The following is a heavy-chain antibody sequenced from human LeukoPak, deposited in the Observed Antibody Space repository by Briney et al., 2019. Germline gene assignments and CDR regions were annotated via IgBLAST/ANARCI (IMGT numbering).Heavy chain of an antibody. CDR3: ARGSITMIVPDY. CDR1: GFTFSNYA. Sequence: GGSLRLSCAASGFTFSNYAMSWVRQAPGKGLEWVSAISGSGGSTYYADSVKGRFTISRDNSKNTLYLQMNRLRAEDSALYYCARGSITMIVPDYWGQGTLVTVSS. D-gene: IGHD3-22*01. J-gene: IGHJ4*02. CDR2: ISGSGGST. V-gene: IGHV3-23*01.